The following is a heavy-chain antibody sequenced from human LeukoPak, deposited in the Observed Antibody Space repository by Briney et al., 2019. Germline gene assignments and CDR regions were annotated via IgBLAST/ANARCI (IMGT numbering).Heavy chain of an antibody. CDR1: GFTFSSYA. J-gene: IGHJ4*02. Sequence: GGSLRLPCAASGFTFSSYAMSWVRQAPGKGLEWVSAISGSGGSTYYADSVKGRFTISRDNSKNTLYLQMNSLRAEDTAVYYCAKDTANGSYYDYWGQGTLVTVSS. D-gene: IGHD1-26*01. CDR2: ISGSGGST. V-gene: IGHV3-23*01. CDR3: AKDTANGSYYDY.